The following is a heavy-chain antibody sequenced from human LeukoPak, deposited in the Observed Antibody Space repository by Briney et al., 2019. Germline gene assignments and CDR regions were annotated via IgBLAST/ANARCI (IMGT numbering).Heavy chain of an antibody. D-gene: IGHD4-17*01. CDR3: ATSRDYGDYDGGLD. Sequence: SVKVSCKASGGTFSSYAISWVRQAPGQGLEWMGRIIPILGIANYAQKFQGRATITADKSTSTAYMELSSLRSEDTAVYYCATSRDYGDYDGGLDWGQGTLVTVSS. V-gene: IGHV1-69*04. CDR2: IIPILGIA. J-gene: IGHJ4*02. CDR1: GGTFSSYA.